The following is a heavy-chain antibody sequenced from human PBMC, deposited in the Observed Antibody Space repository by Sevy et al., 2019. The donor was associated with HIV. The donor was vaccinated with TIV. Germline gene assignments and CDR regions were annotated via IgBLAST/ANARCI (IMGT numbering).Heavy chain of an antibody. J-gene: IGHJ4*02. CDR1: GYTFTSYG. CDR2: ISAYNGNT. D-gene: IGHD3-16*02. CDR3: ARAPWYDDVCGSYRYTEFAD. V-gene: IGHV1-18*01. Sequence: ASVKVSCKASGYTFTSYGISWVRQAPGQGLEWMGWISAYNGNTNYAQKLQGRVTMTTDTSTSTAYMELRSLRSDDTGVSYCARAPWYDDVCGSYRYTEFADWGQGTLVTVSS.